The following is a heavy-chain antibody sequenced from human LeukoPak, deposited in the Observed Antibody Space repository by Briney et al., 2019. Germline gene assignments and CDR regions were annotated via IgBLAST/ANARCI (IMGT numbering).Heavy chain of an antibody. D-gene: IGHD3-22*01. CDR3: ARHYASSGYYFDY. J-gene: IGHJ4*02. CDR2: IYYSGST. V-gene: IGHV4-59*05. Sequence: KPSETLSLTCTVSGGSISSYYWSWIRQPPGKGLEWIGSIYYSGSTYYNPSLKSRVSISVDTSKNQFSLKLSSVTAADTAVYYCARHYASSGYYFDYWGQGTLVTVSS. CDR1: GGSISSYY.